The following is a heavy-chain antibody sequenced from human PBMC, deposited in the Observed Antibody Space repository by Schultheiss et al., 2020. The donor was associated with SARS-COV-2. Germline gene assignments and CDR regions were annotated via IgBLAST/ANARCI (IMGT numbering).Heavy chain of an antibody. V-gene: IGHV4-34*01. D-gene: IGHD3-16*02. J-gene: IGHJ4*02. CDR2: INHSGST. Sequence: SETLSLTCAVYGGSFSGYYWSWIRQPPGKGLEWIGEINHSGSTNYNPSLKSRVTISVDTSKNQFSLKLSSVTAADTAVYYCARVSTYYDYIWGSYRSLYFEYWGQGTLVTVSS. CDR1: GGSFSGYY. CDR3: ARVSTYYDYIWGSYRSLYFEY.